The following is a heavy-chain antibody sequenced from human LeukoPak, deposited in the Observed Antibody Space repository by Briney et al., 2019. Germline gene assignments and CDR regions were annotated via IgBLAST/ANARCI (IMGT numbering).Heavy chain of an antibody. V-gene: IGHV1-69*05. D-gene: IGHD6-13*01. CDR1: GGTFSSYA. Sequence: ASVKVSCKASGGTFSSYAISWVRQAPGQGPEWMGGIIPIFGTANYAQKFQGRVTITTDESTSTAYMELSSLRSEDTAVYYCARENSADIAAAGTGENWFDPWGQGTLVTVSS. CDR3: ARENSADIAAAGTGENWFDP. CDR2: IIPIFGTA. J-gene: IGHJ5*02.